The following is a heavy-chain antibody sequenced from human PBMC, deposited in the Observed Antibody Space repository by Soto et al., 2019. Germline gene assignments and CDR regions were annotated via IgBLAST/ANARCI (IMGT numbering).Heavy chain of an antibody. CDR1: GFTFSSYA. V-gene: IGHV3-23*01. CDR2: ISGSGGST. Sequence: GGSLRLSCAASGFTFSSYAMSWVRQAPGKGLEWVSAISGSGGSTYYADSVKGRFTISRDNSKNTLYLQMNSLRAEDTAVYYCAKDPLYCSGGSCPHLYYFDYWGQGTLVTVSS. J-gene: IGHJ4*02. D-gene: IGHD2-15*01. CDR3: AKDPLYCSGGSCPHLYYFDY.